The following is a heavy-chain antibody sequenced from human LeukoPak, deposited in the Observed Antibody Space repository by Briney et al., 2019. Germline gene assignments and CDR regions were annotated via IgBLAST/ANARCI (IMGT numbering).Heavy chain of an antibody. J-gene: IGHJ4*02. CDR1: GYTFTSYY. CDR2: INPSGGST. Sequence: ALVKVSCKASGYTFTSYYMHWVRQAPGQGLEWMGIINPSGGSTSYAQKFQGRVTVTRDTSTSTVHMELSGLRSEDTAVYYCARDQEAFDYWGQGTLVTVSS. CDR3: ARDQEAFDY. V-gene: IGHV1-46*01.